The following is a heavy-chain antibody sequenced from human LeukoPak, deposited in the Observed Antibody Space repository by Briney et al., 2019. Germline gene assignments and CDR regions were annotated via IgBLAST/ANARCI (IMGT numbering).Heavy chain of an antibody. D-gene: IGHD5-18*01. CDR2: IYPGDSDT. CDR1: GYSSATYW. CDR3: ARRGGMDTAMDFDY. J-gene: IGHJ4*02. Sequence: GESLKISCKGSGYSSATYWIGWVRQMPGKGLEWMGIIYPGDSDTRYSPSFQGQVTISADKSISTAYLQWSSLKASDTAMHYCARRGGMDTAMDFDYWGQGTLVTVSS. V-gene: IGHV5-51*01.